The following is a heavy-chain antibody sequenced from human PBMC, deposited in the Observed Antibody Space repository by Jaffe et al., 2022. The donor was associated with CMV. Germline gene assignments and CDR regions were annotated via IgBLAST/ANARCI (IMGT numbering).Heavy chain of an antibody. V-gene: IGHV3-74*01. CDR2: INSDGSST. Sequence: EVQLVESGGGLVQPGGSLRLSCAASGFTFSSYWMHWVRQAPGKGLVWVSRINSDGSSTSYADSVKGRFTISRDNAKNTLYLQMNSLRAEDTAVYYCARGVYYYGSGSPPPDWFDPWGQGTLVTVSS. CDR3: ARGVYYYGSGSPPPDWFDP. D-gene: IGHD3-10*01. CDR1: GFTFSSYW. J-gene: IGHJ5*02.